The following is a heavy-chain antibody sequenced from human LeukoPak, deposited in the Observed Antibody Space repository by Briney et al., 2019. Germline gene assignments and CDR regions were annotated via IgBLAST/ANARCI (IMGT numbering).Heavy chain of an antibody. CDR3: AREDY. CDR2: IYYSGST. CDR1: GGSVSSGSYY. V-gene: IGHV4-61*01. Sequence: SETLSLTCTVSGGSVSSGSYYWSWIRQPPGKGLEWTGYIYYSGSTNYNPSLKSQVTISVDTPKNQFSLKLSSVTAADTAVYYCAREDYWGQGTLVTVSS. J-gene: IGHJ4*02.